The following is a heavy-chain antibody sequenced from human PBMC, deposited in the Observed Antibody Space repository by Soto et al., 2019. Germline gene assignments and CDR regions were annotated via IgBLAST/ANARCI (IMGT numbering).Heavy chain of an antibody. CDR2: IKQDGSEQ. J-gene: IGHJ3*01. Sequence: EVHLVESGGGFVQPGGSLGLSCAASGFTFSTYWMTWVRQAPGKGLEWVANIKQDGSEQNYVDSVKGRFTISRDTAKNSLYLQIYSLRAEDAAVYYWARDLSPNHTTYWVDAFDFWGQGTMLTVSS. V-gene: IGHV3-7*05. CDR1: GFTFSTYW. CDR3: ARDLSPNHTTYWVDAFDF. D-gene: IGHD2-8*02.